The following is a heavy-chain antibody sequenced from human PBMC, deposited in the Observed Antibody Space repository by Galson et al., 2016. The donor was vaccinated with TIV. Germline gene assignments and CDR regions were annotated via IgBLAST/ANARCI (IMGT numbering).Heavy chain of an antibody. CDR2: IYWDDDK. CDR3: AHRHMTLLTGSDAFDM. V-gene: IGHV2-5*02. CDR1: GFSLSTGGVG. J-gene: IGHJ3*02. Sequence: PALVKPTQTLTLTCTFSGFSLSTGGVGVGWIRQPQGKALEWLGLIYWDDDKRYSPSLKSRLTITKDTSKNQVVLTMTNMDPVDTATYYCAHRHMTLLTGSDAFDMWGQGTRVTVSS. D-gene: IGHD3-9*01.